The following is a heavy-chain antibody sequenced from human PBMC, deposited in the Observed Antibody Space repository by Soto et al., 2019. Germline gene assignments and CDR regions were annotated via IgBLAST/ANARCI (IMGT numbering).Heavy chain of an antibody. CDR2: INPNSGGT. V-gene: IGHV1-2*04. Sequence: ASVKVSCKASGYTFTGYYMHWVRQAPGQGLEWMGWINPNSGGTNYAQKFQGWVTMTRDTSISTAYMELSRLRSDDTAVYYCARGARYDSSGYYPHYYYYYGMDVWGQGTTVTVSS. CDR1: GYTFTGYY. J-gene: IGHJ6*02. CDR3: ARGARYDSSGYYPHYYYYYGMDV. D-gene: IGHD3-22*01.